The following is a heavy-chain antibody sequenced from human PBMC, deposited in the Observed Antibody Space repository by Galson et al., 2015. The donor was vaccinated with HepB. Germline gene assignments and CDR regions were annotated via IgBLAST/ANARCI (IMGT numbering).Heavy chain of an antibody. J-gene: IGHJ4*02. Sequence: SLRLSCAASGFTFSGYAMSWVRQAPGKGLEWVSTISGSDTSTYCSDSVKGRFTISRDNSRNSLYLQMNSPRAEDTAVYYCAKEAGFSSAYDYWGQGTLVTVSS. V-gene: IGHV3-23*01. D-gene: IGHD6-19*01. CDR1: GFTFSGYA. CDR2: ISGSDTST. CDR3: AKEAGFSSAYDY.